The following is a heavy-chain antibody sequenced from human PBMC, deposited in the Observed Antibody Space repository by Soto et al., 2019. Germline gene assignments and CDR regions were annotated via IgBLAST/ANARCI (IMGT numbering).Heavy chain of an antibody. Sequence: VQLVQSGAEDRKPGASVKISCKPSGYTFTSYAVHWVRQAPGQRLEWRGWINAGNGNTKYSQRFQGRVTITWDTYASTAYMELSSLRSEDTAVYYCAGDGWDYGIDYWGQGTLVTVSS. CDR2: INAGNGNT. J-gene: IGHJ4*02. V-gene: IGHV1-3*05. CDR1: GYTFTSYA. D-gene: IGHD4-17*01. CDR3: AGDGWDYGIDY.